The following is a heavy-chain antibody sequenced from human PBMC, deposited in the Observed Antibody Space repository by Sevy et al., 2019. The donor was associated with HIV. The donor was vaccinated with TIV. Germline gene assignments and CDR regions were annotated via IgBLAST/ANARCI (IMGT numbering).Heavy chain of an antibody. CDR1: GYTFTSYD. J-gene: IGHJ3*02. D-gene: IGHD3-22*01. V-gene: IGHV1-8*01. CDR2: MNPNSGNT. CDR3: ARGLRRITMIVVVTSGGAFDI. Sequence: ASVKVSCKASGYTFTSYDINWVRQATGQGLEWMGWMNPNSGNTGYAQKFQGRVTMTRNTSISTAYMELSSLGSEDTAGYYCARGLRRITMIVVVTSGGAFDIWGQGTMVTVSS.